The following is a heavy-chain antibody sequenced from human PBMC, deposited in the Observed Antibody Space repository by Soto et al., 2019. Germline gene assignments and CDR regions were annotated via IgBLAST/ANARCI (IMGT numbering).Heavy chain of an antibody. CDR1: GFAVSSNY. D-gene: IGHD5-12*01. Sequence: PGGSLRLSCAASGFAVSSNYMSWVRQAPGKGLEWVSVIYSGGSTYYADSVKGRFTISRDNSKNTLYLQMNSLRAEDTAVYYCARESSDGYNSADYWGQGTLVTVSS. CDR2: IYSGGST. J-gene: IGHJ4*02. CDR3: ARESSDGYNSADY. V-gene: IGHV3-53*01.